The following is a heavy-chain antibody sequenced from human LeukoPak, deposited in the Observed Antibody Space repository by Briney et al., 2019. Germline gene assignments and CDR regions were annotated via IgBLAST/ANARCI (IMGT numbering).Heavy chain of an antibody. CDR2: ISGSGGST. CDR1: GFTFTTYA. CDR3: AKQVPTAYVDY. V-gene: IGHV3-23*01. Sequence: PGGSLRLSCAASGFTFTTYAMSWGRQAPGKGLEWVSAISGSGGSTYYADSVRGRFTIYRDNPKNTLYLQMNSLRAEDTAVYYCAKQVPTAYVDYWGQGTLVTVSS. D-gene: IGHD2-2*01. J-gene: IGHJ4*02.